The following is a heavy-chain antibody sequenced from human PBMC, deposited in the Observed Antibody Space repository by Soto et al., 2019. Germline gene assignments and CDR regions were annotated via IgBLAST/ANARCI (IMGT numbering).Heavy chain of an antibody. CDR1: GGSFSGYY. CDR2: INHSGST. J-gene: IGHJ6*02. D-gene: IGHD1-26*01. V-gene: IGHV4-34*01. Sequence: SETLSLTCAVYGGSFSGYYWSWIRQPPGKGLEWIGEINHSGSTNYNPSLKSRVTISVDTSKNQFSLKLSSVTAADTAVYYCARGALEVGSGGMDVWGQGTTVTVSS. CDR3: ARGALEVGSGGMDV.